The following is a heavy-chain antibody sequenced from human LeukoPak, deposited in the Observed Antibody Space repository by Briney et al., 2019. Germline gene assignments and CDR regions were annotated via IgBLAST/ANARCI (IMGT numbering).Heavy chain of an antibody. CDR1: GFTFSSYS. V-gene: IGHV3-23*01. CDR2: SSGGGAST. D-gene: IGHD3-16*01. J-gene: IGHJ1*01. CDR3: AKGSTIWGTEYFQH. Sequence: GGSLRLSCAASGFTFSSYSMSWARQAPGKGLEWVSASSGGGASTYYADALKGRFTISRANSKNTLYLQMTSLRADATAVYYSAKGSTIWGTEYFQHWGQGTLVTVSS.